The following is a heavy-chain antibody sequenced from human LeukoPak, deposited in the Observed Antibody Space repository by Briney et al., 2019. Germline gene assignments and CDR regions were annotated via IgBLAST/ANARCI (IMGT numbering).Heavy chain of an antibody. V-gene: IGHV4-30-4*01. CDR2: IYYSGST. CDR1: GGSISSGDYY. D-gene: IGHD5-18*01. CDR3: ARRTGYSYGYDI. J-gene: IGHJ3*02. Sequence: PSETLSLTCTVSGGSISSGDYYWSWIRQPPGKGLEWIGYIYYSGSTYYNPSLKSRVTISVDTSKNQFSLKLSSVTAADTAVYYCARRTGYSYGYDIWGQGTMVTVSS.